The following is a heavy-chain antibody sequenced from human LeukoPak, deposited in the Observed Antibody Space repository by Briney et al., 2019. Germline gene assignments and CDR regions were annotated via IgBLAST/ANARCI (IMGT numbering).Heavy chain of an antibody. D-gene: IGHD6-25*01. Sequence: PAGSLRLSCAASGFTFSSYAMHWIRQAPGKGLEWVAVISYDGSNKYYADSVRGRFTTSRDNSNNTLYLQMNILTAEDTAVYYCAAISYSGTWPVGYWGQGILVTVTA. CDR2: ISYDGSNK. CDR3: AAISYSGTWPVGY. V-gene: IGHV3-30-3*01. CDR1: GFTFSSYA. J-gene: IGHJ4*02.